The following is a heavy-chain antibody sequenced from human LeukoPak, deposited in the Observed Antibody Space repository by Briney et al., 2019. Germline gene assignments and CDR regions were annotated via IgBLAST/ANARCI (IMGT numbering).Heavy chain of an antibody. Sequence: SQTLSLTCAISGDSVSSNIAAWNWIRQSPSTGLEWLGRTYYRSKWYNDYAVSVRSRITIDPDTSKNQFSLQLNSVTPEDTAVYYCAKDCGTGPFACSHWGQGTLVTVSS. D-gene: IGHD2-15*01. CDR1: GDSVSSNIAA. J-gene: IGHJ4*02. CDR3: AKDCGTGPFACSH. CDR2: TYYRSKWYN. V-gene: IGHV6-1*01.